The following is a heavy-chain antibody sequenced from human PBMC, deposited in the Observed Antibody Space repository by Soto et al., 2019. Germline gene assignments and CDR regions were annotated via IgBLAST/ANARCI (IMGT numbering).Heavy chain of an antibody. CDR1: GYTFTSYA. Sequence: QVQLVQSGAEEKKPGASVKVSCKASGYTFTSYAMHWVRQAPGQRLEWMGWINAGNGNTKYSQKFHGRVTITRDTSASTAYMALSSLRSEDTAVYYCARAVAVPADFDYWGQGTLVTVSS. CDR3: ARAVAVPADFDY. V-gene: IGHV1-3*05. CDR2: INAGNGNT. J-gene: IGHJ4*02. D-gene: IGHD6-19*01.